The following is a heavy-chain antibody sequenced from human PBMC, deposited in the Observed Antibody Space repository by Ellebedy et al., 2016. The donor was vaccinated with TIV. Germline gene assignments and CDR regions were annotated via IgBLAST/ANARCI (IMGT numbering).Heavy chain of an antibody. Sequence: AASVKVSCKASGYTFTSYYMHWVRQAPGQGLEWMGTIDPSGSSTSYAQKFQGRVIMTWDTSTFTVYMELSSLRSEDTAVYYCARVPKPIAVAGYWGQGTLVTVSS. V-gene: IGHV1-46*01. CDR2: IDPSGSST. CDR3: ARVPKPIAVAGY. CDR1: GYTFTSYY. J-gene: IGHJ4*02. D-gene: IGHD6-19*01.